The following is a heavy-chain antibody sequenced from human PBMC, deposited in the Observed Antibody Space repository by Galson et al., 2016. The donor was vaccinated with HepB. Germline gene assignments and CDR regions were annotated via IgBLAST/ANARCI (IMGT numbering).Heavy chain of an antibody. Sequence: SVKVSCKASGFTFTGYFMHWVRQAPGQGLEWMGWINPDTGGADFARKFQGRFIMTRDTSIGTVYMELSSLKSDDTAVYFCARACSGGNCFYDAFDLWGQGTMVSASS. D-gene: IGHD2-15*01. CDR2: INPDTGGA. J-gene: IGHJ3*01. CDR3: ARACSGGNCFYDAFDL. V-gene: IGHV1-2*02. CDR1: GFTFTGYF.